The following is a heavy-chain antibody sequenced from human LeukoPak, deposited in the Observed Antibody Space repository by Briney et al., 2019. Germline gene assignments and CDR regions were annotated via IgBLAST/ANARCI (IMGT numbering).Heavy chain of an antibody. V-gene: IGHV3-23*01. J-gene: IGHJ3*02. Sequence: GGSLRLSCAASGFTFSSYAMSWVRQAPGKGLEWVSSISGSGGSTYYADSAKGRFTISRDNSKNTLYLQMNSLRAEDTAVYYCARDPGGPHTVKWDAFDIWGQGTMVTVSS. CDR1: GFTFSSYA. CDR3: ARDPGGPHTVKWDAFDI. CDR2: ISGSGGST. D-gene: IGHD2-2*02.